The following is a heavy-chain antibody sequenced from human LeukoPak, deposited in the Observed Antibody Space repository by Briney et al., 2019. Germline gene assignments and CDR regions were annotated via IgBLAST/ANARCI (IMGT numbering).Heavy chain of an antibody. CDR1: GITFSRYS. V-gene: IGHV3-48*04. Sequence: PGGSLRLSCAVSGITFSRYSMNWVRQAPGKGLECVSYISSSGSAIYFLDSVKGRFTISRDNAKNSVYLQMNSLRAEDTAVYYCAKEGSILVVVAAWDYWGQGTLVTVSS. CDR3: AKEGSILVVVAAWDY. CDR2: ISSSGSAI. D-gene: IGHD2-15*01. J-gene: IGHJ4*02.